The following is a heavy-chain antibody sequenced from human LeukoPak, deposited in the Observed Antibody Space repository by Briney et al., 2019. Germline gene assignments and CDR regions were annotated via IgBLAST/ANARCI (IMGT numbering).Heavy chain of an antibody. Sequence: KPSETLSLTCTVSGGSISSSSYYWGWIRQPPGKGLERIGSIYYSGSTYYNPSLKSRVTISVDTSKNQFSLKLSSVTAADTAVYYCARGVVVVVAATDYFDYWGQGTLVTVSS. CDR2: IYYSGST. D-gene: IGHD2-15*01. V-gene: IGHV4-39*07. J-gene: IGHJ4*02. CDR3: ARGVVVVVAATDYFDY. CDR1: GGSISSSSYY.